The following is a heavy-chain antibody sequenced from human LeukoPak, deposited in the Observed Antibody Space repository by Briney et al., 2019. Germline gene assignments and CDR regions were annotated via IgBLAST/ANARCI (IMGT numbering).Heavy chain of an antibody. CDR2: FNPADSNT. D-gene: IGHD1-1*01. CDR1: GYSFSNSW. V-gene: IGHV5-51*01. J-gene: IGHJ4*02. Sequence: GESLKISCKGSGYSFSNSWIAWVRQMPGKGLEWIGIFNPADSNTRYSPSFQGQVIFSADKSISTAYLQWSSLEASDTAMYYCARHYSYNWFGYWGQGTPVTVSS. CDR3: ARHYSYNWFGY.